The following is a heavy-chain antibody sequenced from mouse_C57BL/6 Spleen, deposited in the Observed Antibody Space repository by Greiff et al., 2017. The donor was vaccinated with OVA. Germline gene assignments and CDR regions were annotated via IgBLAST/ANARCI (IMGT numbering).Heavy chain of an antibody. CDR2: IYPGAGDT. D-gene: IGHD2-2*01. CDR1: GYAFSSSW. CDR3: ARSGGYDDEGFDY. J-gene: IGHJ2*01. Sequence: VQLQQSGPELVKPGASVKISCKASGYAFSSSWMNWVKQRPGKGLEWIGRIYPGAGDTNYNGKFKGKATLTAAKSSSTAYMQLSSLTSEDSAVYFCARSGGYDDEGFDYWGQGTTLTVSS. V-gene: IGHV1-82*01.